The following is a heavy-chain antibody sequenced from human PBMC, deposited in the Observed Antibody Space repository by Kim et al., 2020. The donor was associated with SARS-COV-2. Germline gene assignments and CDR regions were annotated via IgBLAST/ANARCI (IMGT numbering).Heavy chain of an antibody. CDR3: ARDCSRAGTTGVDY. CDR1: GFTFSSYG. J-gene: IGHJ4*02. CDR2: IWYDGSNE. V-gene: IGHV3-33*01. D-gene: IGHD1-7*01. Sequence: GGSLRLSCAASGFTFSSYGMHWVRQAPGKGLEWVAVIWYDGSNEYYADSVKGRFTISRDNSKNTLYLQMNSLRAEDTAVYYCARDCSRAGTTGVDYWGQGTLVTVSS.